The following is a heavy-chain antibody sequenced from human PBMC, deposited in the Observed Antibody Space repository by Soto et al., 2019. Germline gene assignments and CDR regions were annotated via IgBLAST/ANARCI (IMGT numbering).Heavy chain of an antibody. CDR3: ASPRQGNYDFLSGYYALDY. Sequence: SETLSLTCTVSGCSLSKYYWSWIRQPAGKGLEWIGRISTSGRIKSNPSLKSRLTMSVERSKNQFPLKLTSVTAADTAVYYCASPRQGNYDFLSGYYALDYWSQGTLVTVSS. V-gene: IGHV4-4*07. CDR1: GCSLSKYY. D-gene: IGHD3-3*01. CDR2: ISTSGRI. J-gene: IGHJ4*02.